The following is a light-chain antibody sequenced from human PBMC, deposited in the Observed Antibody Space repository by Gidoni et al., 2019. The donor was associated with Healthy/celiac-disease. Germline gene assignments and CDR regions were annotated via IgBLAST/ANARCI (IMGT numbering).Light chain of an antibody. CDR3: SSYTSSSTLV. J-gene: IGLJ1*01. CDR2: EVR. CDR1: SRDVGGYNY. Sequence: QSALTQPASVSGSPGQSITISCPVTSRDVGGYNYVSCYQQHPGKAPKLMIYEVRNRPSVVSNRFSGSKSGNTASLTISGLQAEDEADYYCSSYTSSSTLVFGTGTKVTVL. V-gene: IGLV2-14*01.